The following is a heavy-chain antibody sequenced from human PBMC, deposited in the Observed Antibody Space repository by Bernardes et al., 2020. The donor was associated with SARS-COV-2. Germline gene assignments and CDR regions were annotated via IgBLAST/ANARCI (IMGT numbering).Heavy chain of an antibody. V-gene: IGHV4-59*01. D-gene: IGHD3-10*01. CDR2: IFSSGDT. CDR3: TREAFYSYSGSRNYFYYYMDV. Sequence: SETLSLTCTVTGGSINGYYWTWIRQPPGKGLQWIGNIFSSGDTNYNSSLESRVTISADTSKNQFFLKLTSVTAADTAMYFCTREAFYSYSGSRNYFYYYMDVWGKGTTVTVSS. J-gene: IGHJ6*03. CDR1: GGSINGYY.